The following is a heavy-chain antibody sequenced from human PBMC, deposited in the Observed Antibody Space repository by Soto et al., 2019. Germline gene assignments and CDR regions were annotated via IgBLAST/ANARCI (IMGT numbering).Heavy chain of an antibody. Sequence: GSLRLSVSASGFIFSNNAVHWVRQAPGKGLEYVSAMTSNGDTTSYADYVRGRFTISRDNSKRKLYLQMSSLSAEDKAVYYCVKGNSGTYEYWGQGTLVTVSS. CDR2: MTSNGDTT. CDR3: VKGNSGTYEY. CDR1: GFIFSNNA. V-gene: IGHV3-64D*06. J-gene: IGHJ4*02. D-gene: IGHD1-26*01.